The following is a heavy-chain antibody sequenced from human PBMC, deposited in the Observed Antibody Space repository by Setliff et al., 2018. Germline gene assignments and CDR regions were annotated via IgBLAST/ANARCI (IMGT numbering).Heavy chain of an antibody. J-gene: IGHJ2*01. CDR1: GGSISSYF. CDR2: IYSNENT. Sequence: SETLSLTCSVSGGSISSYFRNWVRQPAGKGLEWIGRIYSNENTNYNPSLKSRVTMSIDTSKNQLSLKLSSVTAADTAMYYCASGRRDSYNFADWYFDLWGPGTLVTVSS. V-gene: IGHV4-4*07. CDR3: ASGRRDSYNFADWYFDL. D-gene: IGHD1-1*01.